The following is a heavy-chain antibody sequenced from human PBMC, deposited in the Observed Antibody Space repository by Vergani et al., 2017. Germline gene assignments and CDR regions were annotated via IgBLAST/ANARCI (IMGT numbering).Heavy chain of an antibody. CDR1: GGSISSGGYY. D-gene: IGHD2-15*01. J-gene: IGHJ5*02. CDR3: ARAGSELNWFDP. V-gene: IGHV4-31*01. CDR2: IYYSGST. Sequence: QVQLQQWGAGLLKPSETLSLTCAVSGGSISSGGYYWSWIRQHPGKGLEWIGYIYYSGSTYYNPSLKSLVTISVDTSKNQFSLKLSSVTAADTAVYYCARAGSELNWFDPWGQGTLVTVSS.